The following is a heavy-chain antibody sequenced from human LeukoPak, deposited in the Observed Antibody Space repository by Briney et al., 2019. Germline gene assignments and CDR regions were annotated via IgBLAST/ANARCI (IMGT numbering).Heavy chain of an antibody. D-gene: IGHD6-19*01. J-gene: IGHJ4*02. Sequence: GGSLRLSCAASGFTFSSYDMHWVRQAIGKGLEWVSAVGTVGDTYYPGSVKGRFTISRENAKNSLYLQMNSLRAGDTAVYYCTRQRETAVAGTGFDYWGQGTLVTVSS. CDR3: TRQRETAVAGTGFDY. CDR2: VGTVGDT. V-gene: IGHV3-13*01. CDR1: GFTFSSYD.